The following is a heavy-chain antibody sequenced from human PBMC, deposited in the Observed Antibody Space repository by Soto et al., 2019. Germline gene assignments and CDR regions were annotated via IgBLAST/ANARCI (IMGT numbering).Heavy chain of an antibody. Sequence: QVQLVESGGGVVQPGRSLRLSCVASGFTFSSYGMHWVRQAPGKGLEWVAIISYDVSNTYYADSVKGQFTISRDNSKNTRYLQMHSLRAEDTSVYYCAKEGGLSGIYYISSFYYFDYWGQGTLVTVSS. J-gene: IGHJ4*02. CDR2: ISYDVSNT. CDR1: GFTFSSYG. CDR3: AKEGGLSGIYYISSFYYFDY. V-gene: IGHV3-30*18. D-gene: IGHD1-26*01.